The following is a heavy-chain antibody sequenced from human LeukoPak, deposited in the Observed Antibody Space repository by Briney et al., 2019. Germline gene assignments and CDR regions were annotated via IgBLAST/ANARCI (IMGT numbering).Heavy chain of an antibody. CDR3: AKGRSYYGLYDY. CDR2: ISGSGGVI. V-gene: IGHV3-23*01. CDR1: GFSFSNYA. D-gene: IGHD1-26*01. J-gene: IGHJ4*02. Sequence: PGGSLRLSCAASGFSFSNYAIVWVRQAPEKGLEWVSGISGSGGVIKYADSVKGRFIISRDNSKNTVYLQMNSLRAEDTAVYYCAKGRSYYGLYDYWGQGTLVTVSS.